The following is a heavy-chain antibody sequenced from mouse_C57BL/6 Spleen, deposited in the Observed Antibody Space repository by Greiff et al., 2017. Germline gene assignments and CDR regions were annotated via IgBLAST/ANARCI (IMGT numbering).Heavy chain of an antibody. V-gene: IGHV1-53*01. CDR3: ARGLYYYGSSHALYYAMDY. J-gene: IGHJ4*01. Sequence: VQLQQPGTELVKPGASVKLSCKASGYTFTSYWMHWVKQRPGQGLEWIGNINPSNGGTNYNEKFKSKATLTVDKSSSTAYMQLSSLTSEDSAVYYCARGLYYYGSSHALYYAMDYWGQGTSVTVSS. CDR1: GYTFTSYW. D-gene: IGHD1-1*01. CDR2: INPSNGGT.